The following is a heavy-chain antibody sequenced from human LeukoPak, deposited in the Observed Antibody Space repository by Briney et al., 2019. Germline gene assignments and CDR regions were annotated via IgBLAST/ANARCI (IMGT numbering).Heavy chain of an antibody. CDR1: GGSISSGSYY. D-gene: IGHD5-18*01. CDR2: IYYSGST. J-gene: IGHJ4*02. V-gene: IGHV4-61*10. CDR3: ARGIPSNTAMEPYYFDY. Sequence: PSETLSLTCTVSGGSISSGSYYWSWIRQPAGKGLEWIGYIYYSGSTNYNPSLKSRVTISVDTSKNQFSLKLSSVTAADTAVYYCARGIPSNTAMEPYYFDYWGQGTLVTVSS.